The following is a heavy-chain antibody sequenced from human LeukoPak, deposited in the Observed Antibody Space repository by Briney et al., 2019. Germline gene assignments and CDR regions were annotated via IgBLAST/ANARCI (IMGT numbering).Heavy chain of an antibody. Sequence: GGSLRLSCAASGFTFSSYAMSWVRQAPGKGLEWVSAISGSGGSTYYADSVKGRFTISRDNSKNTLYLQMNSLRAEDTAVYYCAKDRLIAVAPNWFDPWGQGTLVTVSS. J-gene: IGHJ5*02. V-gene: IGHV3-23*01. CDR1: GFTFSSYA. CDR3: AKDRLIAVAPNWFDP. CDR2: ISGSGGST. D-gene: IGHD6-19*01.